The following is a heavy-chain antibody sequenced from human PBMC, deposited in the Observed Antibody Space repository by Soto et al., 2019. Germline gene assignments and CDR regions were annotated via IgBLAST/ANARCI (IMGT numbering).Heavy chain of an antibody. CDR3: ARDYREMATITDWFDP. V-gene: IGHV1-69*13. CDR1: GGTFSSYA. Sequence: SVKVSCKASGGTFSSYAISWVRQAPGQGLEWMGGIIPIFGTANYAQKFQGRVTITADESTSTAYMELSSLRSEDTAVYYCARDYREMATITDWFDPWGQGTLVTVSS. J-gene: IGHJ5*02. CDR2: IIPIFGTA. D-gene: IGHD5-12*01.